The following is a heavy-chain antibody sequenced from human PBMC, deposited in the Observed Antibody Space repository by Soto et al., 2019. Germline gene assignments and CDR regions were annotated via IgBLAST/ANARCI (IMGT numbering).Heavy chain of an antibody. J-gene: IGHJ6*02. CDR2: ISGSGGST. CDR3: AKDLRITIFGVVIHYYGMDV. V-gene: IGHV3-23*01. D-gene: IGHD3-3*01. CDR1: GFTFSSYA. Sequence: TGGSLRLSCAASGFTFSSYAMSWVRQAPGKGLEWVSAISGSGGSTYYADSVKGRFTISRDNSKNTLYLQMNSLRAEDTAVYYCAKDLRITIFGVVIHYYGMDVWGQGTTVTVSS.